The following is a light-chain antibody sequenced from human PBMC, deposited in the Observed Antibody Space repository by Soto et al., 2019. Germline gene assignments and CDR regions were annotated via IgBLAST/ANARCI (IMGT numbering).Light chain of an antibody. CDR2: DAA. Sequence: IQLTQSPSFLSASVGARVTITCRASQGIRSYLAWYQQKPGKVPNLLIYDAATLQSGVPSRFSGSGSGTEFTLTFSSLQPEYCATYYFQQLSLCPLTFGGGTKVETK. CDR3: QQLSLCPLT. J-gene: IGKJ4*01. CDR1: QGIRSY. V-gene: IGKV1-9*01.